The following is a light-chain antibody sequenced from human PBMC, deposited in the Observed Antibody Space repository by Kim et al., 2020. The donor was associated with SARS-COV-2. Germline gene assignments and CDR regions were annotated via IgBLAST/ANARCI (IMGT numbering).Light chain of an antibody. CDR2: DVS. CDR1: SSDIDGYNY. V-gene: IGLV2-14*04. CDR3: WSYTSSSTFV. J-gene: IGLJ3*02. Sequence: GQSITISCSGTSSDIDGYNYVSWYQQYPGKAHTLLMYDVSERPSGVSNRFSGSRSGNRASLTISGLQAEDEADYYCWSYTSSSTFVFGGGTKLTVL.